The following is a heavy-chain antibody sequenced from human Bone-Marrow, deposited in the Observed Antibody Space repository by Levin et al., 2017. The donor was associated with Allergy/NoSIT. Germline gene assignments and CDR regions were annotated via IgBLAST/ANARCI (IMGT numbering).Heavy chain of an antibody. CDR3: ARGWYYFDS. J-gene: IGHJ4*02. CDR2: INSDGSST. CDR1: GFTFSTYTFSTYW. V-gene: IGHV3-74*01. Sequence: GGSLRLSCEAPGFTFSTYTFSTYWMHWVREAPGKGLVWVSRINSDGSSTDYADSVKGRFTISRDNAKNTLYLQMNSLRAEDTALYYCARGWYYFDSWGQGTLVTVSS.